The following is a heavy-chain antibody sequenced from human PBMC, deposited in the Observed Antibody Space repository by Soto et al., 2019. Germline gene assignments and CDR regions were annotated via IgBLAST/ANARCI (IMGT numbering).Heavy chain of an antibody. J-gene: IGHJ4*02. Sequence: PGGSLRLSCAASGFTFSSYWMSWVRQAPGKGLEWVANIKQDGSEKYYVDSVKGRFTISRDNAKNSLYLQMNSLRAEDTAVYYCGRLVGNSWIDYWGQGTLVTVSS. CDR2: IKQDGSEK. V-gene: IGHV3-7*01. CDR3: GRLVGNSWIDY. D-gene: IGHD6-13*01. CDR1: GFTFSSYW.